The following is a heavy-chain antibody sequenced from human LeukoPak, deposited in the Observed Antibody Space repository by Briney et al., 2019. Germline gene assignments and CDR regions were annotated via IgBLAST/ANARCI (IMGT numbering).Heavy chain of an antibody. CDR1: GGSISSYY. J-gene: IGHJ4*02. D-gene: IGHD6-19*01. Sequence: SETLSLTCTASGGSISSYYWSWIRQPPGKGLEWIGYIYYSGSTNYNPSLKSRVTISVDTSKNQFSLKLSSVTAADTAVYYCARGSSGWYRSALFDYWGQGTLVTVSS. CDR3: ARGSSGWYRSALFDY. CDR2: IYYSGST. V-gene: IGHV4-59*12.